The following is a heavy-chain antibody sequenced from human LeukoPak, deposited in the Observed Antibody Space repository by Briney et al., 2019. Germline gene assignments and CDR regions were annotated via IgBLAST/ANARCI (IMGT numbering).Heavy chain of an antibody. CDR1: GDSISSSTYY. Sequence: SETLSLTCTVSGDSISSSTYYWDWIRQPPGKGLEWLGNVSYTGSTYYNPSLKSRLIFSVDTSKNQFSLRLTSVTAADTAFYYCVRQGLEMTGGGWFDPWGQGTLVTVSS. V-gene: IGHV4-39*01. D-gene: IGHD2-8*02. CDR3: VRQGLEMTGGGWFDP. CDR2: VSYTGST. J-gene: IGHJ5*02.